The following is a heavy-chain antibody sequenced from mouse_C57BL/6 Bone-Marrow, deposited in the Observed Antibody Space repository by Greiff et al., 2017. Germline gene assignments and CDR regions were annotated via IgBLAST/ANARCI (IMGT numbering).Heavy chain of an antibody. CDR3: AKKAVDYDAVDAMDY. CDR2: IWRGGST. Sequence: VKLMESGPGLVQPSQSLSITCTVSGFSLTSYGVHWVRQSPGKGLEWLGVIWRGGSTDYNAAFMSRLSITKDNSKSQVFFKMNSLQADDTAIYYCAKKAVDYDAVDAMDYWGQGTSVTVSS. D-gene: IGHD2-4*01. CDR1: GFSLTSYG. V-gene: IGHV2-5*01. J-gene: IGHJ4*01.